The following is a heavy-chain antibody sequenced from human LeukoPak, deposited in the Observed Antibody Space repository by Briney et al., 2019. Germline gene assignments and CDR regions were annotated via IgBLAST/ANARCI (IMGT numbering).Heavy chain of an antibody. Sequence: PSETLSLTCTVSGYSMSSGYYWGWIRQPPGKGLQWIGSIFHSGNSYYNPSLKSRVTISVDTSKNQFSLKVNSVTAADTAVYYCARTYYYGSGSYFGSFDPWGQGTLVTVSS. CDR1: GYSMSSGYY. J-gene: IGHJ5*02. CDR3: ARTYYYGSGSYFGSFDP. D-gene: IGHD3-10*01. V-gene: IGHV4-38-2*02. CDR2: IFHSGNS.